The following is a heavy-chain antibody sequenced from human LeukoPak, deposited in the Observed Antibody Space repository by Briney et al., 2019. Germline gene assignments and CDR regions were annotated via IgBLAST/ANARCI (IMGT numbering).Heavy chain of an antibody. D-gene: IGHD2-2*01. CDR3: TTDRVPAANFYYYYMDV. CDR1: GFTFSNAL. V-gene: IGHV3-15*01. Sequence: GGSLRLSCAASGFTFSNALMSWVRQAPGKGLDWVGRIKSKTDGGTTDYAAPVKGRFAISRDASKTTLYLQMNSLKTEDTAVYYCTTDRVPAANFYYYYMDVWGKGTTVTVSS. J-gene: IGHJ6*03. CDR2: IKSKTDGGTT.